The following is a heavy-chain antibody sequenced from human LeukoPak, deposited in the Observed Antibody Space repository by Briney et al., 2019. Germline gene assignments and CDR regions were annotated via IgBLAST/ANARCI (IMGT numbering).Heavy chain of an antibody. J-gene: IGHJ4*02. Sequence: GGSLRLSCAASGFTFSSYWMSWVRQAPGKGLEWVANIKQDGSEKYYVDSVKGRFTISRDNAKNSLYLQMNSLRAEDTAVYYCAREGTSGGYDLATDYWGQGTLVTVSS. D-gene: IGHD5-12*01. CDR1: GFTFSSYW. CDR3: AREGTSGGYDLATDY. CDR2: IKQDGSEK. V-gene: IGHV3-7*01.